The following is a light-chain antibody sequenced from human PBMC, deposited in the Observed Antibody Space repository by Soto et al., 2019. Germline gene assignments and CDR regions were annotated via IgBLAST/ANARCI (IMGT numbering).Light chain of an antibody. CDR2: DVT. V-gene: IGLV2-11*01. CDR1: SSDIGGYNY. CDR3: CSYAGGYTYWV. J-gene: IGLJ3*02. Sequence: QSALTQPRSVSGSPGQSVTISCTGTSSDIGGYNYVSWYQQHPDKAPKVIIYDVTERPSGVPDRFSGSKSGNTASLSISGLHADDEADYYCCSYAGGYTYWVFGGGTKLTVL.